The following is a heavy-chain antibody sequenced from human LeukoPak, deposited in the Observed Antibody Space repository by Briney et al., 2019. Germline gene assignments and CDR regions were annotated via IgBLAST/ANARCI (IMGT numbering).Heavy chain of an antibody. V-gene: IGHV3-7*01. CDR3: ARYIAAAGRKWFDP. J-gene: IGHJ5*02. D-gene: IGHD6-13*01. CDR1: GFTFSSYW. CDR2: IKQDGSEK. Sequence: GGSLRLSCAASGFTFSSYWMSWVRQAPGKGLEWVANIKQDGSEKYYVDSVKGRFTISRDNAKNSLYLQMNSLRAEDTAVYYCARYIAAAGRKWFDPWGQGTLVTVSS.